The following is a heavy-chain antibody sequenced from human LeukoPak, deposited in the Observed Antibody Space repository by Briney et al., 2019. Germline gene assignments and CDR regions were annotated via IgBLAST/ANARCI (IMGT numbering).Heavy chain of an antibody. D-gene: IGHD3-10*01. V-gene: IGHV3-33*01. CDR3: ARDLYITNYFDY. CDR2: IWYDGSNT. Sequence: GGSLRLSCTASGFAFSTYGMHWVRQAPGKGLEWVAVIWYDGSNTYYADSVKGRFTISRDNSKNTLHLQVNSLRAEDTAVYYCARDLYITNYFDYWGQGTLVTVSS. CDR1: GFAFSTYG. J-gene: IGHJ4*02.